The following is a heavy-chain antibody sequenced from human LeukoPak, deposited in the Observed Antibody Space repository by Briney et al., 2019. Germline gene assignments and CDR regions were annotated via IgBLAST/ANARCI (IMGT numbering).Heavy chain of an antibody. Sequence: ASVKVSCKASGYTFTGHYMHWVRQAPGQGLEWMGWINPNSGGTNYAQKFQGRVTMTRDTSISTAYVELRRLRCDDTAVYYCARDYCSGGSCYLGAFDIWGQGTMVTVSS. CDR2: INPNSGGT. V-gene: IGHV1-2*02. CDR1: GYTFTGHY. J-gene: IGHJ3*02. CDR3: ARDYCSGGSCYLGAFDI. D-gene: IGHD2-15*01.